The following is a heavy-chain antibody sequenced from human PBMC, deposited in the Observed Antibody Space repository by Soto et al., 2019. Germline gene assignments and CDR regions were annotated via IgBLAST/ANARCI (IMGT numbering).Heavy chain of an antibody. CDR3: ERVRIAARRIDY. Sequence: GGSLRLSCAASGFTFSSYWMHWVRQAPGKGLVWVSRINSDGSSTSYADSVKGRFTISRDNAKNTLYLQMNSLRAEDTAVYYCERVRIAARRIDYWGQGTLVTVSS. CDR2: INSDGSST. CDR1: GFTFSSYW. D-gene: IGHD6-6*01. J-gene: IGHJ4*02. V-gene: IGHV3-74*01.